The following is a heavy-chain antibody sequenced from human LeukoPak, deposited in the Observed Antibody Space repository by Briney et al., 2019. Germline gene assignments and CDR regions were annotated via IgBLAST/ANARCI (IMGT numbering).Heavy chain of an antibody. D-gene: IGHD3-3*01. V-gene: IGHV4-30-4*08. CDR1: GGSMISGDYY. J-gene: IGHJ5*02. Sequence: SQTLSLICTVSGGSMISGDYYSSWIRQPPGNGLEGIGYIYYSGSTYYNPSLKSRVTISVDTSKDQFSLKLSSVTAADTAEYCCARDLDRTIFGVVILKGFDTWGQGTLVTVSS. CDR2: IYYSGST. CDR3: ARDLDRTIFGVVILKGFDT.